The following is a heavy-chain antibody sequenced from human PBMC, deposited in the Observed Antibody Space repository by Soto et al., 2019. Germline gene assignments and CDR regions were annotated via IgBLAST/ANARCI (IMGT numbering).Heavy chain of an antibody. Sequence: SETLSLTCTVSGGSISSYYWSWIWQPPGKGLEWIGYIFPSGSTNYNPSLKSRVAISVDTSKNQVSLKLNAVTTADTAVYYCAREYYDFWSVTYSYYGLDVWGQGTTVTVSS. J-gene: IGHJ6*02. D-gene: IGHD3-3*01. V-gene: IGHV4-59*01. CDR1: GGSISSYY. CDR3: AREYYDFWSVTYSYYGLDV. CDR2: IFPSGST.